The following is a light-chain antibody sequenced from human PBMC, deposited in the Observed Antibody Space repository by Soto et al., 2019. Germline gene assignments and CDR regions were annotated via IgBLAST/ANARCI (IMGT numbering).Light chain of an antibody. V-gene: IGLV1-51*01. CDR2: DKN. J-gene: IGLJ2*01. CDR1: SSNIGNNH. CDR3: GSWDSRLSAVV. Sequence: QSVLTQPPSVSAAPGQKVTISCSGGSSNIGNNHVSWYQQFPGTTPKLLISDKNNRPSGIPDRFSGSKSGTSASLGITGLQTGDEADYYCGSWDSRLSAVVFGGGTQLTVL.